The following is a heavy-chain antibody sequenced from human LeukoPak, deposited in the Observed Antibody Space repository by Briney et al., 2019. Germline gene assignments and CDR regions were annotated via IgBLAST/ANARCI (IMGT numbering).Heavy chain of an antibody. Sequence: GESLRISCQGSGYSFTSYWIIWVRHMPGKGLEWMGRIDPSDSVTNYSPSFQGHVTFSVDKSISTAYLQWSSLKASDTALYYCAGLPLDNWNGVSWGQGTLVTVSS. CDR3: AGLPLDNWNGVS. D-gene: IGHD1-1*01. CDR2: IDPSDSVT. CDR1: GYSFTSYW. V-gene: IGHV5-10-1*01. J-gene: IGHJ5*02.